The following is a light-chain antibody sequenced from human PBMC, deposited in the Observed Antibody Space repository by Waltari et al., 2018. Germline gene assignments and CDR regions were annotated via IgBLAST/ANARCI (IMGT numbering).Light chain of an antibody. Sequence: QSVLTQPPSASGAPGQEVSISCSGAITPITNYVFWYQQFPGTAPKLIVYKDYERPSGVPDRFSASKSGTSASLAISGLRSDDEADYYCATWDDSLNGWVFGGGTKLTVL. CDR1: ITPITNY. V-gene: IGLV1-47*01. CDR2: KDY. CDR3: ATWDDSLNGWV. J-gene: IGLJ3*02.